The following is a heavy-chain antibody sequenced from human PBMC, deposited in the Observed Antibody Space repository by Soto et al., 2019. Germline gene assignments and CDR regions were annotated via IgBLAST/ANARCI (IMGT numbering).Heavy chain of an antibody. Sequence: PSETLSLTCTVSGGSISSGGYYWSWIRQHPGKGLEWIGYIYYSGSTYYNPSLKSQVTISVDTSKNQFSLKLSSVTAADTAVYYCARDEYYYGMDVWGQGTTVTVSS. CDR2: IYYSGST. CDR1: GGSISSGGYY. V-gene: IGHV4-31*01. J-gene: IGHJ6*02. CDR3: ARDEYYYGMDV.